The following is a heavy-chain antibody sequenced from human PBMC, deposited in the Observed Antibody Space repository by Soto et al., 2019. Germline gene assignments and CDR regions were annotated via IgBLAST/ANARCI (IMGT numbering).Heavy chain of an antibody. V-gene: IGHV3-30-3*01. CDR2: ISYDGSNK. D-gene: IGHD4-17*01. Sequence: PGGSLRLSCAASGFTFSSYAMHWVRQAPGKGLEWVAVISYDGSNKYYADSVKGRFTISRDNSKNTLYLQMNSLRAEDTAVYYCARGYYGDYVTLDYWGQGTLVTVSS. J-gene: IGHJ4*02. CDR1: GFTFSSYA. CDR3: ARGYYGDYVTLDY.